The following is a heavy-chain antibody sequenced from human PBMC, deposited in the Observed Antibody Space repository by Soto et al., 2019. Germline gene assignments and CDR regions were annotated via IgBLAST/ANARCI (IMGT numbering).Heavy chain of an antibody. CDR3: ARSLSVSITMRAVVNSNWFDH. CDR2: INHSGST. V-gene: IGHV4-34*01. CDR1: GGSFSGYY. Sequence: SETLSLTCAVYGGSFSGYYWSWIRQPPGKGLEWIGEINHSGSTNYNPSLKSRVTISADTSKNQFSLKLSSVTAADTAVYYGARSLSVSITMRAVVNSNWFDHWGQGTLVTVSS. D-gene: IGHD3-22*01. J-gene: IGHJ5*02.